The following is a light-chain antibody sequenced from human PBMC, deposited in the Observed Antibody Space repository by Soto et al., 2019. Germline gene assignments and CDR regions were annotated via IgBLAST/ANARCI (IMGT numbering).Light chain of an antibody. Sequence: QSVLTQPPSVSGAPGQRVTISCTGSRSNIGAGYDVHWYQQLPGTAPKLVISRDNQRPSGVPERFSGSKSGTSASLAIGGLQSEDEADYYCATWDDGLSGRLVFGGGTKLTVL. CDR3: ATWDDGLSGRLV. J-gene: IGLJ3*02. V-gene: IGLV1-40*01. CDR1: RSNIGAGYD. CDR2: RDN.